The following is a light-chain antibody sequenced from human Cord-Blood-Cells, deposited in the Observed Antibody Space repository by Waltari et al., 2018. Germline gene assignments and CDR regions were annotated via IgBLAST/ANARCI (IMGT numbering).Light chain of an antibody. J-gene: IGKJ3*01. V-gene: IGKV1-33*01. CDR3: QQYDNLPVT. Sequence: DIQMTQSSSSLSASVGDRVTITCQASQDITNYLNWYQQKPGKAPKLLIYDASNLETGVPSRFSGRASGTDFTYTIGSLQPEDIATYCCQQYDNLPVTFGPGTKVDIK. CDR2: DAS. CDR1: QDITNY.